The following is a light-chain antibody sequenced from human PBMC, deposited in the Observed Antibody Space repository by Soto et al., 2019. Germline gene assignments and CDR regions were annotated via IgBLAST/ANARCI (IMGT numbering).Light chain of an antibody. CDR1: QSVSSSY. Sequence: EIVLTQSPGTVSLSPGERATLSCRASQSVSSSYLAWYQQKPGQAPRLLICGASSRATGSPDGLSGSGSGADVSLSISRLEPEDFAVYYCQQYCSAPPRTFGQGTKVDIK. CDR3: QQYCSAPPRT. V-gene: IGKV3-20*01. CDR2: GAS. J-gene: IGKJ1*01.